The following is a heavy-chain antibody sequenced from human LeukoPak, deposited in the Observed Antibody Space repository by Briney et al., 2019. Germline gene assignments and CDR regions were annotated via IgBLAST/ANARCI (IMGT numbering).Heavy chain of an antibody. D-gene: IGHD3-22*01. CDR3: ARLSGNYYDSSGFFLR. V-gene: IGHV4-34*01. J-gene: IGHJ4*02. CDR1: GGSFSGYY. Sequence: SETLSLTCAVYGGSFSGYYWSWIRQPPGKGLEWIGEINHSGSTNHNPSLKSRVTISVDTSKNQFSLKLSSVTAADTAVYYCARLSGNYYDSSGFFLRWGQGTLVTVSS. CDR2: INHSGST.